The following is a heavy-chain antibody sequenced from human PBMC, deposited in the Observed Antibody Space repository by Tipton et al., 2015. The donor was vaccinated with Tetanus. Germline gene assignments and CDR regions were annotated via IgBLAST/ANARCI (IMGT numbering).Heavy chain of an antibody. D-gene: IGHD1-26*01. CDR2: INHRGST. Sequence: TLSLTCAVYGGSFSGYYWSWIRQPPGKGLEWIGEINHRGSTNYNPSLKSRVTISVDTSKNQFSLKLSSVTAADTAVYYCARMRSGSPDGYWGQGTLVTVSS. CDR3: ARMRSGSPDGY. V-gene: IGHV4-34*01. J-gene: IGHJ4*02. CDR1: GGSFSGYY.